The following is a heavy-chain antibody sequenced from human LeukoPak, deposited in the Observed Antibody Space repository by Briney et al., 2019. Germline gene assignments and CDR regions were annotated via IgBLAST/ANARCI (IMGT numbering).Heavy chain of an antibody. V-gene: IGHV5-51*01. Sequence: GESLKISCKGSGYSFTIYWIGWVRQMPGKGLEWMGIIYPGDPDTRYSPSFQGQVTISADKSISTAYLQWGSLKASDTAMYYCARRIAVAGRYYFDYWGQGTLVTVSS. J-gene: IGHJ4*02. CDR3: ARRIAVAGRYYFDY. CDR1: GYSFTIYW. D-gene: IGHD6-19*01. CDR2: IYPGDPDT.